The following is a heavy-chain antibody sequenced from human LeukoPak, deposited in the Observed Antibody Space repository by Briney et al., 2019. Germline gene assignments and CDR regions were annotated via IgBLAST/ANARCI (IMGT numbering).Heavy chain of an antibody. V-gene: IGHV3-30*18. J-gene: IGHJ4*02. CDR3: AKVGGRSWFYFDS. D-gene: IGHD6-13*01. CDR1: AFTFSDYG. Sequence: PGGSLRLSCAYSAFTFSDYGMGWVRQAPGKGLEWVAVITHDGSDKYYADPVKGRLSISRDNSKNTLYLQMNSLRPEDTAIYFCAKVGGRSWFYFDSWGQGTVVTVSS. CDR2: ITHDGSDK.